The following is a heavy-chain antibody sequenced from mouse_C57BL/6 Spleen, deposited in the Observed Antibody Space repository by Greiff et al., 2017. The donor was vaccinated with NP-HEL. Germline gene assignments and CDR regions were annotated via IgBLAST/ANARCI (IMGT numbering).Heavy chain of an antibody. CDR2: IYPSDSET. CDR1: GYTFTSYW. J-gene: IGHJ4*01. Sequence: QVQLQQPGAELVRPGSSVKLSCKASGYTFTSYWMDWVKQRPGQGLEWIGNIYPSDSETHYNQKFKDKATLTVYKSSSTAYMQLSSLTSEDSAVYYCARWNDYAMDYWGQGTSVTVSS. CDR3: ARWNDYAMDY. V-gene: IGHV1-61*01.